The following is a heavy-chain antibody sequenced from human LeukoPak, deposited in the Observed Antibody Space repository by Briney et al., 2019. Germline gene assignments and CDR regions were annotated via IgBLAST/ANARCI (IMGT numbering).Heavy chain of an antibody. CDR2: FYYSRNT. Sequence: PSETLSLTCTVSGGSISSSSYYWGWIRQPPGKGLEWIANFYYSRNTYCNPSLKSRVTISVDTSKNQFSLKLSSVTAADTAVYYCARQLEGTYYYDSSGYYYFDYWGQGTLVTVSS. V-gene: IGHV4-39*07. D-gene: IGHD3-22*01. J-gene: IGHJ4*02. CDR1: GGSISSSSYY. CDR3: ARQLEGTYYYDSSGYYYFDY.